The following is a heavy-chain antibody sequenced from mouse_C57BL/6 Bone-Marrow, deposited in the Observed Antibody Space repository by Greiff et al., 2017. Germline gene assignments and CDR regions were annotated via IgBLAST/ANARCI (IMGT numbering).Heavy chain of an antibody. D-gene: IGHD1-1*01. CDR2: IRLKSDNYAT. Sequence: EVQLQQSGGGLVQPGGSMKLSCVASGFTFSNYWMNWVRQSPEKGLEWVAQIRLKSDNYATHYAESVKGRFTISRDDSKSSVYLQMNNLRAEDTGIYYGTGTTVVATRFDYYAMDYWGQGTSVTVSS. J-gene: IGHJ4*01. CDR1: GFTFSNYW. CDR3: TGTTVVATRFDYYAMDY. V-gene: IGHV6-3*01.